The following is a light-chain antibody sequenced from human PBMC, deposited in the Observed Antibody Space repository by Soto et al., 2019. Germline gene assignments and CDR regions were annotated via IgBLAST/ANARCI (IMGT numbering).Light chain of an antibody. CDR1: QSLVYSDGNTY. V-gene: IGKV2-30*01. Sequence: DVVMTQSPLSLPVTLGQPASISCRSSQSLVYSDGNTYLDWFQQSPGQSPRRLIYKVSTRDSGVPDRFSGSGSGTDFTLKISRVEAEDVGIYYCMQGTYWPRTFGQGTKVEIK. J-gene: IGKJ1*01. CDR2: KVS. CDR3: MQGTYWPRT.